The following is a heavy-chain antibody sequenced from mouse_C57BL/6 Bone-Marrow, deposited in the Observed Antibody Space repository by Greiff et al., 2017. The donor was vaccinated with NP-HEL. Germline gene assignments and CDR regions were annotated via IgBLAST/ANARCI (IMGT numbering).Heavy chain of an antibody. D-gene: IGHD1-1*01. Sequence: EVQGVESGGGLVQPGESLKLSCESNEYEFPSHDMSWVRKTPETRLELVAAINSAGGSTYYPDTMERRFIISRDNTKTTLYLQMSSLSSDDTAWYYCSRHNYGSTYWYFDVWGTGTTVTVSS. CDR1: EYEFPSHD. V-gene: IGHV5-2*01. CDR2: INSAGGST. CDR3: SRHNYGSTYWYFDV. J-gene: IGHJ1*03.